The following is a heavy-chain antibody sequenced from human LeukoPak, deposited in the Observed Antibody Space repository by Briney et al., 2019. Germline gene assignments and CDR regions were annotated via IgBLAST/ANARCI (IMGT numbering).Heavy chain of an antibody. D-gene: IGHD6-19*01. CDR1: GDSISSSNYY. Sequence: SQTLSLTCTVSGDSISSSNYYWGWVRQPPGKGLEWIGSIYYSGTNFYKPAFKSRVTISITTSKNQCTLKLSSTTVSDTAVDVCAGEIMAGCHIWGQGTLVTVSS. CDR3: AGEIMAGCHI. J-gene: IGHJ1*01. V-gene: IGHV4-39*01. CDR2: IYYSGTN.